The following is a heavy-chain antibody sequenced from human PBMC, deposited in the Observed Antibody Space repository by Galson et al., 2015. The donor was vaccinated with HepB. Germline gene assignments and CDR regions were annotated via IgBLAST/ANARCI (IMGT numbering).Heavy chain of an antibody. V-gene: IGHV3-30*18. D-gene: IGHD3-3*01. CDR3: AKDGRSLPIFGMDRWAVGYMDV. CDR1: GFTFRNYG. Sequence: SLRLSCAASGFTFRNYGMHWVRQVPGKGLEWVAVISYDENNEYYADSVRGRFTIPRNNSKDTLSLQMNSLRPEDTAVYYCAKDGRSLPIFGMDRWAVGYMDVWGKGTTVTVSS. J-gene: IGHJ6*03. CDR2: ISYDENNE.